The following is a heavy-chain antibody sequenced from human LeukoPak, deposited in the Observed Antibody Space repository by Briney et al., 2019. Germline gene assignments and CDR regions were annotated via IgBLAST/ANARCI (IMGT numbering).Heavy chain of an antibody. J-gene: IGHJ6*02. V-gene: IGHV4-59*08. CDR3: ARRLQNYYAMDV. Sequence: PSETLPLTCTVSGGSISSYYWSWIREPPGKGLEWIGYIYYSGSTKYNPSLKSRVTISVDTSKNQFSLKLSSVTVADTAVYYCARRLQNYYAMDVWGQGTTVTVSS. CDR1: GGSISSYY. CDR2: IYYSGST.